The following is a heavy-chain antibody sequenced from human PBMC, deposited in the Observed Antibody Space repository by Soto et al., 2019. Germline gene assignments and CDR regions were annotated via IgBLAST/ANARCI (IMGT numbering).Heavy chain of an antibody. CDR3: ASSSTNYGDYEGDYYFGMDV. Sequence: VKVSCKASGGTFSSYAISWVRQAPGQGLEWMGGIIPIFGTANYAQKFQGRVTINADESTSTDYMELSSLRSEDTAVYYCASSSTNYGDYEGDYYFGMDVWGQGTTVTVSS. J-gene: IGHJ6*02. D-gene: IGHD4-17*01. V-gene: IGHV1-69*01. CDR1: GGTFSSYA. CDR2: IIPIFGTA.